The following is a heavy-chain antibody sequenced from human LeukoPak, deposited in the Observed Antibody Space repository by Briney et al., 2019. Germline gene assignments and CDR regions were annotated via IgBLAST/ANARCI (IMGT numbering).Heavy chain of an antibody. V-gene: IGHV1-46*01. Sequence: GESLKVSCKASGYTFTSYYMHWVRQAPGQGLEWMGIINPSGGSTSYAQKFQGRVTMTRDTSTSTVYMELSSLRSEDTAVYYCARDKDTIFGVVPYYYYYYMDVWGKGTTVTVSS. CDR3: ARDKDTIFGVVPYYYYYYMDV. D-gene: IGHD3-3*01. CDR1: GYTFTSYY. CDR2: INPSGGST. J-gene: IGHJ6*03.